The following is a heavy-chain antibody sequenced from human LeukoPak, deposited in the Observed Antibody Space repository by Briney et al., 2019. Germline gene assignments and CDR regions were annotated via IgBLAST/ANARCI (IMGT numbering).Heavy chain of an antibody. J-gene: IGHJ4*02. V-gene: IGHV3-21*01. CDR3: ARDGKMSGPR. Sequence: GRSLRLSCAASGFTFSSYSMNWVRQAPGKGLEWVSSISSSSSYIYYADSVKGRFTISRDNAKNSLYLQMNSLRAEDTAVYYCARDGKMSGPRWGQGTLVTVSS. D-gene: IGHD1-26*01. CDR2: ISSSSSYI. CDR1: GFTFSSYS.